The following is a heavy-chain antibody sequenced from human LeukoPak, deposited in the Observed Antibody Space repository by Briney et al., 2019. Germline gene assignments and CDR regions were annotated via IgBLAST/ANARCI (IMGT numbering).Heavy chain of an antibody. CDR2: IYYSGST. Sequence: SETLSLTCTVSGGSISSSSYYWGWIRQPPGKGLEWIGSIYYSGSTYYNPSLKSRVTISVDTSKNQFSLKLSSVTAADTAVYHCARLFGELSYWGQGTLVTVSS. V-gene: IGHV4-39*01. CDR3: ARLFGELSY. CDR1: GGSISSSSYY. J-gene: IGHJ4*02. D-gene: IGHD3-10*02.